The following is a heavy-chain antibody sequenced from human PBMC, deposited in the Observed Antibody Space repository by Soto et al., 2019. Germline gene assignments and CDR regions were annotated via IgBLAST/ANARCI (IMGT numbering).Heavy chain of an antibody. CDR1: GYTFTSYG. Sequence: GASVKVSCKASGYTFTSYGISWVRQAPGQGLEWMGWIIAFNGNANYAQKLQGRVTITADASTSTAYMELSSLRSEDTAVYYCATSSSDMTTVTTYYYYYGMDVWGQGTTVTVSS. D-gene: IGHD4-4*01. CDR2: IIAFNGNA. V-gene: IGHV1-18*01. CDR3: ATSSSDMTTVTTYYYYYGMDV. J-gene: IGHJ6*02.